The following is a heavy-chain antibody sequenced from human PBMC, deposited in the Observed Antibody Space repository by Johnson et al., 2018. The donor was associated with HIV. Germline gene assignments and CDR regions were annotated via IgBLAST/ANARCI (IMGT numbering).Heavy chain of an antibody. Sequence: VQLVESGGGLVQPGGSLRLSCAASGFTFSSYDMHWVRQATGKGLEWVSAIGTAGDTYYPGSVKGRFTISRENAKNKLYLQMNSLRAEDTAVYYCAKCVYSSSSWMLFDIWGQGTMVTVSS. V-gene: IGHV3-13*01. CDR2: IGTAGDT. J-gene: IGHJ3*02. CDR1: GFTFSSYD. D-gene: IGHD6-6*01. CDR3: AKCVYSSSSWMLFDI.